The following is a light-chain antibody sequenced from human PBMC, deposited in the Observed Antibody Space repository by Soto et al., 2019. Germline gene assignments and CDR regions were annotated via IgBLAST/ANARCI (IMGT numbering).Light chain of an antibody. V-gene: IGLV2-14*01. CDR3: SSYTTTNTPYV. Sequence: QSALTQPASVSGSPGQSITISCTGTSSDVGHYNFVSWYQQHPGKAPRLLILEVSNRPSGVSFRFSGSKSGNTASLTISGLQAEDEADYYCSSYTTTNTPYVFGTGTKVT. CDR2: EVS. CDR1: SSDVGHYNF. J-gene: IGLJ1*01.